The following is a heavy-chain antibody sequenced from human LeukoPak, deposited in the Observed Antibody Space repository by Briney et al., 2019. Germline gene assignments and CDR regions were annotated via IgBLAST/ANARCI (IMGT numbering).Heavy chain of an antibody. J-gene: IGHJ4*02. CDR1: GGSISSYY. CDR2: IYYSGST. D-gene: IGHD6-6*01. Sequence: SETLSLTCTVSGGSISSYYWGWIRQPPGKGLEWIGSIYYSGSTYYNPSLKSRVTISVDTSKNQFSLKLSSVTAADTAVYYCARRVYSSSKGLYYFDYWGQGTLVTVSS. V-gene: IGHV4-39*01. CDR3: ARRVYSSSKGLYYFDY.